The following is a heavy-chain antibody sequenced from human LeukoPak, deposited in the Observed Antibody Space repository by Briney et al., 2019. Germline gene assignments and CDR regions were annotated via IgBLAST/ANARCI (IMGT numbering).Heavy chain of an antibody. D-gene: IGHD3-3*01. Sequence: PGGSLRLSCVVSGFTFSNYWMSWVRQAPGKGLEWLANIKQDGSEKYYVDSVKGRFTISRDNAKNSLYLQVNSLRAEDTSVYYCARVKVDFWSGYFLYWGQGTLVTVSS. CDR1: GFTFSNYW. V-gene: IGHV3-7*01. CDR3: ARVKVDFWSGYFLY. CDR2: IKQDGSEK. J-gene: IGHJ4*02.